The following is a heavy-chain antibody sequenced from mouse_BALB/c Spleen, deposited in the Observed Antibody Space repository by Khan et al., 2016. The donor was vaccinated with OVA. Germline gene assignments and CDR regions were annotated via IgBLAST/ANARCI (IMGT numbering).Heavy chain of an antibody. J-gene: IGHJ4*01. CDR1: GFTFSDYY. Sequence: EVELVESGGGLVQPGGSLKLSCATSGFTFSDYYMYWVRQTPEKRLEWVAYISNGGGRTYYPDTVKGRFTISRDNAKNILYLQMSRLKSTDTALYYCARNGYGKGDAMDYWGQGTSVTVSA. CDR3: ARNGYGKGDAMDY. D-gene: IGHD2-10*02. V-gene: IGHV5-12*02. CDR2: ISNGGGRT.